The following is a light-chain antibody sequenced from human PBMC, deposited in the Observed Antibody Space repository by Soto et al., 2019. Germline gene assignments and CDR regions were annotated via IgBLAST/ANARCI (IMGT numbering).Light chain of an antibody. CDR2: GAS. J-gene: IGKJ3*01. Sequence: EIVLTQSPGTLSLSPGERATLSCRASQSVSSSYLAWYQQKPGQAPRLLIYGASSRATGIPDRFSGSGSGTDFTLTISRREPEDFAVYYCQQYGGSPGFTFGPGTKVDIK. CDR3: QQYGGSPGFT. V-gene: IGKV3-20*01. CDR1: QSVSSSY.